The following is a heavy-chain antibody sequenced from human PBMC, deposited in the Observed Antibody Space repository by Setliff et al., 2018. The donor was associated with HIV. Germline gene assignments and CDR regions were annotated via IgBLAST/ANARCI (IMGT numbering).Heavy chain of an antibody. Sequence: SETLSLTCTVSGDPISTYYWSWVRRPPGKGLEWIGYVYYSGSASYSPSLRGRVTMSVDPSKNQFSLKLNSVTAADTAIYYCARGNYDTSDYYTNFYYYYMDVWGKGTAVTVSS. V-gene: IGHV4-59*01. D-gene: IGHD3-22*01. CDR3: ARGNYDTSDYYTNFYYYYMDV. CDR1: GDPISTYY. J-gene: IGHJ6*03. CDR2: VYYSGSA.